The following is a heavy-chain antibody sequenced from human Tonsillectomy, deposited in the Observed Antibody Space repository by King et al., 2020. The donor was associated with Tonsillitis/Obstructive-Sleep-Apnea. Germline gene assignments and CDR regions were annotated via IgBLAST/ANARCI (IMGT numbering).Heavy chain of an antibody. J-gene: IGHJ6*03. V-gene: IGHV4-39*01. Sequence: QLQESGPGLVKPSETLSLTCTVSGDSISSSLYYWGWIRQPPGKGLEWIGTIYYSGTTYYNPSLKSRVTISVATSKNQFSLNLNSVTAADTAVYYCVRHSRDSSWGDYFCYMDVWGKGTMVTVSS. CDR3: VRHSRDSSWGDYFCYMDV. CDR2: IYYSGTT. CDR1: GDSISSSLYY. D-gene: IGHD6-6*01.